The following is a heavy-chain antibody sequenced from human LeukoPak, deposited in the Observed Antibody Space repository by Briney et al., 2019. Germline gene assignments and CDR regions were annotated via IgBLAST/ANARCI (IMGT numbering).Heavy chain of an antibody. J-gene: IGHJ4*02. CDR3: ARAIAVANLDY. Sequence: GGSLRLSCTASGFTFSSYALSWVRQAPGKGLEWVSSISGSSSYISYAGSVKGRFTISRDNAKSSLFLLMNSLRAEDTAVYYCARAIAVANLDYWGQGTLVTVSS. D-gene: IGHD6-19*01. CDR1: GFTFSSYA. V-gene: IGHV3-21*01. CDR2: ISGSSSYI.